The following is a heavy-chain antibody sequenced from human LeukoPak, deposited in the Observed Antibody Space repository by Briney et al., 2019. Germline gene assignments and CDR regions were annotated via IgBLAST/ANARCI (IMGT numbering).Heavy chain of an antibody. CDR1: GFTFSSYA. Sequence: GGSLRLSCAASGFTFSSYAMHWVRQAPGKGLEWVAVISYDGSNKYYADSVKGRFTISRDNAKNSLYLQMNSLRAEDTALYYCAKDWASSVEYYFDYWGQGTLVTVSS. D-gene: IGHD6-25*01. J-gene: IGHJ4*02. V-gene: IGHV3-30-3*01. CDR3: AKDWASSVEYYFDY. CDR2: ISYDGSNK.